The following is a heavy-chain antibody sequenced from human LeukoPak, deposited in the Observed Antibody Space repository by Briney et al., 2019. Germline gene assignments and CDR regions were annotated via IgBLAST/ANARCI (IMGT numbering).Heavy chain of an antibody. V-gene: IGHV4-34*01. Sequence: SETLSLTCTVSGGSISSYYWSWIRQPPGKGLEWIGEINHSGSTNYNPSLKSRVTISLDTSKNQFSLNLSSVTAADTAVYYCARVPRSYYYYYYMDVWGKGTTVTVSS. CDR3: ARVPRSYYYYYYMDV. CDR2: INHSGST. CDR1: GGSISSYY. J-gene: IGHJ6*03.